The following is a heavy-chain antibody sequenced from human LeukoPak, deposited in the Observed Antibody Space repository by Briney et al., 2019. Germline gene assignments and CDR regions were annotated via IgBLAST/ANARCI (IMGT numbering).Heavy chain of an antibody. CDR1: GFTFTNFA. CDR3: AKGAAAGLVDWFDP. Sequence: GGSLRLSCAVSGFTFTNFAMMWVRQAPGKGLQWVSSIIGDGATYYADSVRGRFMLSRDTSKNTLYLQMNSLTAEDTALYYCAKGAAAGLVDWFDPWGQGTLVTVSS. V-gene: IGHV3-23*01. CDR2: IIGDGAT. J-gene: IGHJ5*02. D-gene: IGHD6-25*01.